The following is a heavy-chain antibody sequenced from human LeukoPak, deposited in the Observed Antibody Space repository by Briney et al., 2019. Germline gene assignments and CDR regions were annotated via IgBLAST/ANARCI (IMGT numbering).Heavy chain of an antibody. D-gene: IGHD4-23*01. CDR1: GFTFSSYA. CDR2: ISSSGSTI. CDR3: ARLDYGGNSGLRY. J-gene: IGHJ4*02. Sequence: GGSLRLSCAASGFTFSSYAMSWVRQAPGKGLEWVSYISSSGSTIYYADSVKGRFTISRDNAKNSLYLQMNSLRAEDTAVYYCARLDYGGNSGLRYWGQGALFTVSS. V-gene: IGHV3-48*03.